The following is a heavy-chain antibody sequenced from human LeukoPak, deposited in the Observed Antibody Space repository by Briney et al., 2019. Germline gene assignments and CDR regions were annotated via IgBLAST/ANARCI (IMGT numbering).Heavy chain of an antibody. CDR2: IYSGGST. J-gene: IGHJ4*02. Sequence: GGSLRLSCAASGFAVIDNYMNWVRQAPGKGLEWVSVIYSGGSTYYADSVKGRFTISRHNSKNTLYLQMNSLRAEDTAVYYCARDVSTIGYWGQGTLVTVSS. D-gene: IGHD4/OR15-4a*01. CDR3: ARDVSTIGY. CDR1: GFAVIDNY. V-gene: IGHV3-53*04.